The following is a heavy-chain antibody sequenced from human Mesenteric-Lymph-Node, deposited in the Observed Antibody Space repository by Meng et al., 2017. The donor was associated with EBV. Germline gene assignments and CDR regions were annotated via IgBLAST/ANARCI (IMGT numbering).Heavy chain of an antibody. J-gene: IGHJ4*02. V-gene: IGHV1-2*06. CDR1: GYTFTGFY. Sequence: QLVQSGCEVKKPGASLKVSCKASGYTFTGFYIPGVRRAPGQGPEWMGRINPNSGDTIYAQKFQGRVTMTRDTSINTAYMDLSGLTSDDTAMYFCAREGPATAPFYWGQGTLVTVSS. CDR2: INPNSGDT. D-gene: IGHD6-13*01. CDR3: AREGPATAPFY.